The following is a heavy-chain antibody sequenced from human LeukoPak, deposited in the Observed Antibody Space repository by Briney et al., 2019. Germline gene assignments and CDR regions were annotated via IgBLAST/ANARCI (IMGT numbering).Heavy chain of an antibody. Sequence: ASVKVSFKTSVYTFIDYTIHWVRQAPGQGLEWMGWINPSSNAANYAQRFEGRVSLTRDTSISTADMVLTSLTSDDTGVYYCARSRELLDFDTWGQGTLVSVSS. CDR2: INPSSNAA. CDR3: ARSRELLDFDT. J-gene: IGHJ4*02. CDR1: VYTFIDYT. D-gene: IGHD3-10*01. V-gene: IGHV1-2*02.